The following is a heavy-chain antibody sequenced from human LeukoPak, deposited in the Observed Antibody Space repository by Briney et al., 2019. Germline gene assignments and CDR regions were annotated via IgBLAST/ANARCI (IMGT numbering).Heavy chain of an antibody. Sequence: PSETLSLTCTVSGGSISSYYWSWIRQPPGKGLEWIGYIYYSGSTNYNPSLKSRVTISVDTSKNQFSLKLSSVTAADTAVYYCARVRQWLAYFDYWGQGTLVTVSS. CDR1: GGSISSYY. D-gene: IGHD6-19*01. V-gene: IGHV4-59*12. CDR2: IYYSGST. CDR3: ARVRQWLAYFDY. J-gene: IGHJ4*02.